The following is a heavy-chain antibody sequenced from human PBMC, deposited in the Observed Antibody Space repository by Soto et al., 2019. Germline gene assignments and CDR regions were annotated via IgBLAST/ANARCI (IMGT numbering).Heavy chain of an antibody. CDR1: GYTFTSFA. Sequence: QVPFVQSGAEVKKPGASVMVSCKASGYTFTSFAIHWVRQAPGQRLELMGWINAGNGNTKYSQQFQGRVTITRDTSATTAYMEVSSLRSEDTAVYYCAKTAVAGSWRLDYWGQGTLVTVST. CDR3: AKTAVAGSWRLDY. D-gene: IGHD6-19*01. J-gene: IGHJ4*02. CDR2: INAGNGNT. V-gene: IGHV1-3*01.